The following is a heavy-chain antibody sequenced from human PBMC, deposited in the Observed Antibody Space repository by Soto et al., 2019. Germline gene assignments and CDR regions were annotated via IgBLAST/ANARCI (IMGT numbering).Heavy chain of an antibody. CDR3: ARSGFYYDFWGDYYCGGGMDA. V-gene: IGHV4-34*01. D-gene: IGHD3-3*01. CDR2: INHSGST. J-gene: IGHJ6*02. Sequence: QVQLQQWGAGLLKPSETLSLTCAVYGGAFSGHYWSWIRQPPGKGLEWIGEINHSGSTNYNPSLQRRVTLSEGPAGYQFSLKLRRATAADSAVYYCARSGFYYDFWGDYYCGGGMDAWGQGTTVTFSS. CDR1: GGAFSGHY.